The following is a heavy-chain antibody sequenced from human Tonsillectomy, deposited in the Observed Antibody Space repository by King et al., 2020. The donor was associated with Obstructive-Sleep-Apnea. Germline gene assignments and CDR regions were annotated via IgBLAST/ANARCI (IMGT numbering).Heavy chain of an antibody. CDR2: INPNSGGT. D-gene: IGHD6-13*01. CDR1: GYTFTGFH. Sequence: QLVQSGAEVKNPGASVKVSCKASGYTFTGFHIHWVRQAPGQGLEWMGWINPNSGGTNYAQSFQGRVTMTRDTAISTAYMQLGRLISDDTAVYYCGRTTPWGSSGNFDYWGQGALVTVSS. CDR3: GRTTPWGSSGNFDY. V-gene: IGHV1-2*02. J-gene: IGHJ4*02.